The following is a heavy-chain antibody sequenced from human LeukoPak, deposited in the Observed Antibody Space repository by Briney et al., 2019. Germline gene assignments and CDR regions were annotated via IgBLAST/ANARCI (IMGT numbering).Heavy chain of an antibody. CDR3: ARPSQYGSGTGYYFDS. J-gene: IGHJ4*02. V-gene: IGHV3-73*01. CDR1: GFMFSGSP. D-gene: IGHD3-10*01. CDR2: IRTKANNYAT. Sequence: GGSLRLSCAASGFMFSGSPMHWVRQASGKGLEWVGHIRTKANNYATIYAASVKGRFTISRDDSKNTAYLQMNSLKTEDTAVYYCARPSQYGSGTGYYFDSWGQGTLVTVSS.